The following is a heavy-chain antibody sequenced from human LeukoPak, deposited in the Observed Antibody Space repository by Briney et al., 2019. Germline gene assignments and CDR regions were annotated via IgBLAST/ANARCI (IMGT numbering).Heavy chain of an antibody. CDR1: GFTFSDYW. J-gene: IGHJ4*02. V-gene: IGHV3-7*01. CDR2: IKEDGSEK. D-gene: IGHD2-15*01. Sequence: RSGGSLRLSCAASGFTFSDYWMSWVSQAPGKGLEWVANIKEDGSEKYYVDSVKGRFTISRDNAKNSLYLQMNSLRVEDTAVYYCARASRGIAANLCFDYWGQGTLVTVSS. CDR3: ARASRGIAANLCFDY.